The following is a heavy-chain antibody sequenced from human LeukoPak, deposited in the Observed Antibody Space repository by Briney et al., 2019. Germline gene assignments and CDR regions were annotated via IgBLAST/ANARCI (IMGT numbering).Heavy chain of an antibody. D-gene: IGHD3-10*01. V-gene: IGHV1-8*01. CDR3: ARGPSRDYGSGSSWFDP. Sequence: ASVKVSCKASGYTFTSYDINWVRQVTGQGLEWMGWMNPNSGNTGYAQKFQGRVTMTRNTSISTAYMELSSLRSEDTAVYYCARGPSRDYGSGSSWFDPWGQGTLATVSS. CDR1: GYTFTSYD. CDR2: MNPNSGNT. J-gene: IGHJ5*02.